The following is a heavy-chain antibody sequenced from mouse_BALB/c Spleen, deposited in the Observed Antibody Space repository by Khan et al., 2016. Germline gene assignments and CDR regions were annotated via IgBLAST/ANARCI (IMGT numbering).Heavy chain of an antibody. CDR3: AREGLRHALDY. Sequence: QVQLQQSGPELVKPGASVKMSCKASGYTFTDYVISWVKQRNGQGLEWIGEIYPGTGNTYYDERVKGKATLTADKSSNTVYMQLSSLTSEDSAVYFCAREGLRHALDYWGQGTSVTVSS. V-gene: IGHV1-81*01. D-gene: IGHD2-2*01. CDR2: IYPGTGNT. CDR1: GYTFTDYV. J-gene: IGHJ4*01.